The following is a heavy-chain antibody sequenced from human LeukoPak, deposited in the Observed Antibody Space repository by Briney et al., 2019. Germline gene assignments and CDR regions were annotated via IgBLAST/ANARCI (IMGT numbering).Heavy chain of an antibody. CDR3: ASSWTRTEYFQH. CDR2: IYHSGST. D-gene: IGHD6-13*01. CDR1: GGSISSSNW. V-gene: IGHV4-4*02. Sequence: SETLSLTCAVSGGSISSSNWWSWVRQPPGKGLEWIGEIYHSGSTNYNPSLKSRVIISGDMSKNHFSLKLASVTAADTAVYYCASSWTRTEYFQHWGQGTMVTVSS. J-gene: IGHJ1*01.